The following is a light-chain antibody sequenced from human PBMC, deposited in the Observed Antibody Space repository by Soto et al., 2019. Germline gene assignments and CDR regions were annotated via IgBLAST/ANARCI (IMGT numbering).Light chain of an antibody. J-gene: IGLJ1*01. CDR1: NSNVGSNT. Sequence: QSVLTQPPSASGTPGQRVTISCSGSNSNVGSNTVHWYQHLPGTAPTLLFYGNNQPPSGLPARFSGSTSGPSASLAISGLRSEDESDYYCATWDVSLNGYVFGTGTKVTVL. V-gene: IGLV1-44*01. CDR3: ATWDVSLNGYV. CDR2: GNN.